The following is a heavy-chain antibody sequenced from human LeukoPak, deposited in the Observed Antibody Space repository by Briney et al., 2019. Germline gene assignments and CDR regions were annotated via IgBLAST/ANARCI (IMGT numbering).Heavy chain of an antibody. D-gene: IGHD6-6*01. J-gene: IGHJ4*02. CDR1: GYTFPSYF. CDR3: ARTAARRFDY. Sequence: ASVKVSCKASGYTFPSYFMHWVRQAPGQGLERMGIINPTGGSTTYAQKFQGRVTMTRDTSMSTVYMELSSLRSDDTAVYYCARTAARRFDYWGQGTLVTVSS. V-gene: IGHV1-46*01. CDR2: INPTGGST.